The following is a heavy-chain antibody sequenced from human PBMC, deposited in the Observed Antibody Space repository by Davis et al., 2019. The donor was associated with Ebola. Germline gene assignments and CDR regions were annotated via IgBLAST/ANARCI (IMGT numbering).Heavy chain of an antibody. Sequence: SETLSLTCTVSGGSISSYYWSWIRQPPGKGLEWIGYIYYSGSTNYNPSLKSRVTISVDTSKNQFSLKLSSVTAADTAVYYCARDKGYNWNDGAPFDYWGQEALVTVSS. CDR3: ARDKGYNWNDGAPFDY. J-gene: IGHJ4*02. D-gene: IGHD1-1*01. V-gene: IGHV4-59*12. CDR2: IYYSGST. CDR1: GGSISSYY.